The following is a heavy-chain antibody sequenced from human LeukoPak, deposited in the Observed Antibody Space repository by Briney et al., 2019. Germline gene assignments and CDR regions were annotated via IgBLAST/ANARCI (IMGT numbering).Heavy chain of an antibody. V-gene: IGHV3-30*01. J-gene: IGHJ4*02. D-gene: IGHD6-19*01. Sequence: GGSLRLSCAASGFTFSSYAMHWVRRAPCKGLEWVAVISYDGSNKYYADSVKGRFTISRDNSKNTLYLQMNSLRAEDTAVYYCARPIAVAAVFDYWGQGTLVTVSS. CDR1: GFTFSSYA. CDR2: ISYDGSNK. CDR3: ARPIAVAAVFDY.